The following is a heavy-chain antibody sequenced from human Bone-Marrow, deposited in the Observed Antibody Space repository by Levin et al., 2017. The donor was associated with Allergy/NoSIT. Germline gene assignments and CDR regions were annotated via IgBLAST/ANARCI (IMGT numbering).Heavy chain of an antibody. CDR2: ISGSGGST. Sequence: PGESLKISCAASGFTFSSYAMSWVRQAPGKGLEWVSAISGSGGSTYYADSVKGRFTISRDNSKNTLYLQMNSLRAEDTAVYYCAKSPGGDYSSGWYGPRDYWGQGTLVTVSS. V-gene: IGHV3-23*01. J-gene: IGHJ4*02. CDR3: AKSPGGDYSSGWYGPRDY. D-gene: IGHD6-19*01. CDR1: GFTFSSYA.